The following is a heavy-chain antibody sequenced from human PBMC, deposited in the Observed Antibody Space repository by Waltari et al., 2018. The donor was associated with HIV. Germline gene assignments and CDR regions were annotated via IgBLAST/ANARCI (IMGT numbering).Heavy chain of an antibody. Sequence: QVQLQESGPGLVKPSQTLSLTCTVSGGSISSGSYYWSWIRQPAGKGLEWIGRSYTRGSTKYNPSHKSRVTISVDTSKNQFSLKLSSVTAADTAVYYCARDDYYGSGSYFYYYYGMDVWGQGTTVTVSS. CDR1: GGSISSGSYY. J-gene: IGHJ6*02. CDR3: ARDDYYGSGSYFYYYYGMDV. D-gene: IGHD3-10*01. CDR2: SYTRGST. V-gene: IGHV4-61*02.